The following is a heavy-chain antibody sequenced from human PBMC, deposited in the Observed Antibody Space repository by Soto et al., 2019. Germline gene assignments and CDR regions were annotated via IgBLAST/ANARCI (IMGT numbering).Heavy chain of an antibody. D-gene: IGHD6-25*01. J-gene: IGHJ2*01. CDR1: GFSLSTTGVG. CDR3: AYRRLRAATYFDL. Sequence: QITLKESGPTLVKPTQTLTLTCTFSGFSLSTTGVGVGWIRQAPGKALDYIAIIFWDDDKYYSPPLEARITITKDTPKNQVVRTMTDVDPVDTATYYCAYRRLRAATYFDLWGRGTLVTVSS. CDR2: IFWDDDK. V-gene: IGHV2-5*02.